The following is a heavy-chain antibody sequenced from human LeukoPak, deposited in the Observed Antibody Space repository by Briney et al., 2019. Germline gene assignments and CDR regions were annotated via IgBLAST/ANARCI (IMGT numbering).Heavy chain of an antibody. V-gene: IGHV3-9*01. CDR3: AKSLRLGELSSFDS. Sequence: GRSLRLSCTASGFTFDDYAMHWVRQVPRKGLEWVSGISWNSAGILYADSVKGRFTISGDNAKNSLYLQMSSLRADDTAFYYCAKSLRLGELSSFDSWGQGTLVTVSS. CDR2: ISWNSAGI. J-gene: IGHJ4*02. D-gene: IGHD3-16*02. CDR1: GFTFDDYA.